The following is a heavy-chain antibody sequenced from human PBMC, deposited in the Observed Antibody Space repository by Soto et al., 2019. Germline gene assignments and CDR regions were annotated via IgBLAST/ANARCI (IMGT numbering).Heavy chain of an antibody. CDR2: ISAYNGNT. V-gene: IGHV1-18*04. CDR3: ARPLLIYADPNYSYYGMDV. J-gene: IGHJ6*02. D-gene: IGHD4-17*01. CDR1: GYTFTSYG. Sequence: QVQLVQSGAEVKKPGASVKVSCKASGYTFTSYGISWVRQAPGQGLEWMGWISAYNGNTNYAQKLQSRVTMTTDTATSTAYMELSSLRTHDTAVYYCARPLLIYADPNYSYYGMDVWGQGTTVTVSS.